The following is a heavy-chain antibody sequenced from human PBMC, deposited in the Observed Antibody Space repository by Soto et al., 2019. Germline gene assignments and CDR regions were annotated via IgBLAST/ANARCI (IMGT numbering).Heavy chain of an antibody. CDR2: IGTAGDT. J-gene: IGHJ4*02. CDR1: GFTFSSYD. CDR3: ARGAYYYDSSGNFPFDY. D-gene: IGHD3-22*01. V-gene: IGHV3-13*01. Sequence: GGSLRLSCAASGFTFSSYDMHFVRQATGKGLEWFSAIGTAGDTYYPGSVKGRFTISRENAKNSLYLQMNSLRAGDTAVYYCARGAYYYDSSGNFPFDYWGQGTLGTVYS.